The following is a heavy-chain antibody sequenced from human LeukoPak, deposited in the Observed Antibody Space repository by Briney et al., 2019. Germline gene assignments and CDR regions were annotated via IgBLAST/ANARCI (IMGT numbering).Heavy chain of an antibody. CDR2: IRSTANGYAI. D-gene: IGHD3-10*01. CDR3: TGNYYGSGSYADFDY. V-gene: IGHV3-73*01. Sequence: GGSLRLSCAASWFTFSGSALLWVRQASGKGLEWVGRIRSTANGYAIAYAASVKGRFTISRDDSKNTAYLQMDSLKTEDTAVYYCTGNYYGSGSYADFDYWGQGTLVTVSS. CDR1: WFTFSGSA. J-gene: IGHJ4*02.